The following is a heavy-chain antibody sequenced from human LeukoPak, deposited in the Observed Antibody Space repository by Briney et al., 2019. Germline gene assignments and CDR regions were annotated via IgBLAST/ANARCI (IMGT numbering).Heavy chain of an antibody. Sequence: PGGSLRLSCAVSGFTFDDYAMHWVRQAPGKGMEWAPGISWNSNSIAYADSVKGRFTISRDNAKNSLYLQMNSLRAEDTAVYYCASDYGSGSYRVFDYWGQGTLVTVSS. CDR2: ISWNSNSI. D-gene: IGHD3-10*01. CDR3: ASDYGSGSYRVFDY. J-gene: IGHJ4*02. V-gene: IGHV3-9*01. CDR1: GFTFDDYA.